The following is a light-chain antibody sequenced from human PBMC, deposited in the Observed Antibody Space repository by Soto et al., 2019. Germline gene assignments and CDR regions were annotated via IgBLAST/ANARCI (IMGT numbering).Light chain of an antibody. Sequence: DIQMTQSPSTLSASVGDTVTITCRASQTISNWLAWYQQKPGKAPKLLIYQASTLESGVPSRFSGSGSETEFTLTISSVQPDDFAPYHCQHYNTYSWFTFGPGTKVDIK. CDR2: QAS. J-gene: IGKJ3*01. CDR1: QTISNW. V-gene: IGKV1-5*03. CDR3: QHYNTYSWFT.